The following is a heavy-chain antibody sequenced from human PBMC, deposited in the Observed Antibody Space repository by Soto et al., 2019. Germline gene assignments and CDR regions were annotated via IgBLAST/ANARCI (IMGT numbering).Heavy chain of an antibody. Sequence: ASVKVSCKASGYTFTGYYMHWVRQAPGQGLEWMGWINPNSGGTNYAQKFQGWVTMTRDTSISTAYMELSRLRSDDTAVYYCAASVGLTPLNWFDPWGQGTLVTVSS. V-gene: IGHV1-2*04. D-gene: IGHD1-26*01. J-gene: IGHJ5*02. CDR1: GYTFTGYY. CDR2: INPNSGGT. CDR3: AASVGLTPLNWFDP.